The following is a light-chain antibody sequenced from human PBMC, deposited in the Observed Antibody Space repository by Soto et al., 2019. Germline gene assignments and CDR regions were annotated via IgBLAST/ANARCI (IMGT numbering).Light chain of an antibody. CDR1: SSDIGGYTY. CDR3: SSFADSNSYV. V-gene: IGLV2-8*01. CDR2: EVS. Sequence: QSVLTQPPSASGSPGQSVTISCSGSSSDIGGYTYVSWYQHHPGKAPKLMIYEVSKRPSGVPDRFSGSKSGNTASLTVSGLQAEDESDYYCSSFADSNSYVFGTGTKV. J-gene: IGLJ1*01.